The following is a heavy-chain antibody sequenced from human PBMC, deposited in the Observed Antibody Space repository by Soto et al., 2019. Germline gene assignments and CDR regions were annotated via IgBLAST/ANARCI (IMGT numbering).Heavy chain of an antibody. CDR3: ARGGYGSGSYWERSFDY. Sequence: SETLSLTCAVYGGSFSGYYWSWIRQPPGKGLEWIGEINHSGSTNYNPSLKSRVTISVDTSKNQFSLKLSSVTAADTAVYYCARGGYGSGSYWERSFDYWGQGTLVTVPQ. V-gene: IGHV4-34*01. J-gene: IGHJ4*02. D-gene: IGHD3-10*01. CDR1: GGSFSGYY. CDR2: INHSGST.